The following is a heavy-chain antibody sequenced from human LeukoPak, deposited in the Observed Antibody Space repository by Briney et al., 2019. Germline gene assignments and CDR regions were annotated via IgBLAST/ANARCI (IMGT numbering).Heavy chain of an antibody. Sequence: SETLSLTCTVSGGSISSYYWSWIRQPPGKGLEWIGYIYYSGSTNYNPSLKSRVTISVDTSKIQFSLKLSSVTAADTAVYYCARLAGLTYYDFWSGLSWFEPWSQGTLVTVSS. CDR1: GGSISSYY. CDR2: IYYSGST. CDR3: ARLAGLTYYDFWSGLSWFEP. J-gene: IGHJ5*02. V-gene: IGHV4-59*08. D-gene: IGHD3-3*01.